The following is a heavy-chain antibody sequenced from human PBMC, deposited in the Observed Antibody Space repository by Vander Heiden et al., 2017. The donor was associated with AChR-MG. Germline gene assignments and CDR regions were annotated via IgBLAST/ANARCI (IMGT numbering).Heavy chain of an antibody. Sequence: EVQLVESGGGLVQPGGSLRLSSAASGFNFPNYWMHWVRQAPGKGLVWVSRINSDGNIKAYAASVKGRFTISRDNAENTLYLQMNSLRAEDTAVYYCARGAGGYSYGWGHGTLVTVSS. CDR1: GFNFPNYW. D-gene: IGHD5-18*01. CDR2: INSDGNIK. V-gene: IGHV3-74*01. CDR3: ARGAGGYSYG. J-gene: IGHJ4*01.